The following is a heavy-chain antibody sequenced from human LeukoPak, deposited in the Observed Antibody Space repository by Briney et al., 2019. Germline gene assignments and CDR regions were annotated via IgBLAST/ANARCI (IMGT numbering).Heavy chain of an antibody. J-gene: IGHJ4*02. Sequence: SETLSLTCTVSGCSISSYYWSWIRQPPGKGLEWIGYIYYSGSTNYNPSLKSRVTISVDTSKNQFSLKLSSVTAADTAVYYCARSSPDSSGYYQPPDYWGQGTLVTVSS. CDR1: GCSISSYY. V-gene: IGHV4-59*01. D-gene: IGHD3-22*01. CDR3: ARSSPDSSGYYQPPDY. CDR2: IYYSGST.